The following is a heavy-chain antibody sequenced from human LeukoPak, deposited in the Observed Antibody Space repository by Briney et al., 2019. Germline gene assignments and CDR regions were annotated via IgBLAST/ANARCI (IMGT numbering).Heavy chain of an antibody. Sequence: SETLSLTCAVYGGSFSGYYWSWIRQPPGKGLECIVEINHSGSTNHNPSLKSRVTVSADTSKNQFSLKLTSVTAADTAVYYCARVYHLYYFDYWGQGTLVTVSS. CDR3: ARVYHLYYFDY. CDR2: INHSGST. D-gene: IGHD2-2*02. CDR1: GGSFSGYY. V-gene: IGHV4-34*01. J-gene: IGHJ4*02.